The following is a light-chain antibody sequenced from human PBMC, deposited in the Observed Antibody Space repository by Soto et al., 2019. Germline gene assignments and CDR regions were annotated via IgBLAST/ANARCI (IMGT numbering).Light chain of an antibody. CDR3: SSYSTSGTLLI. V-gene: IGLV2-14*01. CDR2: DVS. CDR1: SSDVGTDNY. Sequence: QSALTQPASVSGSPGQSITISCTGTSSDVGTDNYVSWYQQHPGKAPKLMVYDVSNRPSGVSRRFSGSKSGNTASLTISGLQAEDEADYYCSSYSTSGTLLIFGGGTKLTVL. J-gene: IGLJ2*01.